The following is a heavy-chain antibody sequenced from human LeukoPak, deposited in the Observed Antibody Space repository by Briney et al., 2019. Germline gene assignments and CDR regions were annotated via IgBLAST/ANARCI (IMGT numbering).Heavy chain of an antibody. V-gene: IGHV4-39*01. CDR2: IYYSGIT. J-gene: IGHJ4*02. CDR3: ARQKNSREIDY. Sequence: PSETLSLTCTVSGGSISSSSYYWGWIRQPPGKGLEWIGSIYYSGITYYNPSLKSRVTISVDTSKNQFSLKLSSVTAADTAVYYCARQKNSREIDYWGQGTLVTVSS. D-gene: IGHD2/OR15-2a*01. CDR1: GGSISSSSYY.